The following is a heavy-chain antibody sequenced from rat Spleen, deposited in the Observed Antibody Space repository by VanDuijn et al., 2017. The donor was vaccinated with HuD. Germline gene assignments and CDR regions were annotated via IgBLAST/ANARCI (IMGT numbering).Heavy chain of an antibody. J-gene: IGHJ2*01. CDR3: ARSGYGGYYFDY. V-gene: IGHV5-29*01. D-gene: IGHD1-11*01. CDR1: GFIFSDYY. Sequence: EVRLVESDGGLVQPGRSLKLSCAASGFIFSDYYMAWVRQAPTKGLEWVATISYDGSSTYYRDSVKGRFTISRDNAKSTLFLRMDSLRSEDTATYYCARSGYGGYYFDYWGQGVMVTVSS. CDR2: ISYDGSST.